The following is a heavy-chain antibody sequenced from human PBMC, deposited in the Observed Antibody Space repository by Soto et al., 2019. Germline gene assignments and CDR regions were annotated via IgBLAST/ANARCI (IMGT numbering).Heavy chain of an antibody. CDR3: ARTYYYDSSGYYYYFDY. CDR1: GYTFTSYG. Sequence: QVQLVQSGAEVKKPGASVKVSCKASGYTFTSYGISWVRQAPGQGLEWMGWISAYNGNTNYAQKLQGRVTMTTDTSTSTAYMELRSLRSDDTAVYYRARTYYYDSSGYYYYFDYWGQGTLVTVSS. D-gene: IGHD3-22*01. J-gene: IGHJ4*02. V-gene: IGHV1-18*01. CDR2: ISAYNGNT.